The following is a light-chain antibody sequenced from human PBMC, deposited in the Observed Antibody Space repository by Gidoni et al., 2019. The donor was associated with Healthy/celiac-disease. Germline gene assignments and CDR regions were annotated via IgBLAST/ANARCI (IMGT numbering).Light chain of an antibody. V-gene: IGLV2-14*01. CDR2: EVS. CDR3: SSYTSGSTRV. Sequence: QSALTQPVSVSGSPGQSITIACTGTSSDVGGYNYFSWYQQHPGKAPKLMLYEVSNRPSAVSNRFSGSKSGNTASLTISGLQAEDEADYYCSSYTSGSTRVFGAGTKLTVL. CDR1: SSDVGGYNY. J-gene: IGLJ2*01.